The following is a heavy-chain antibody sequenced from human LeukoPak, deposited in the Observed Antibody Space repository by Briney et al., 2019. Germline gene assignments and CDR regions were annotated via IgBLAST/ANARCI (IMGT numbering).Heavy chain of an antibody. J-gene: IGHJ3*02. CDR2: INHSGST. V-gene: IGHV4-34*01. D-gene: IGHD5-18*01. CDR1: GGSFSGYY. Sequence: SETLSLTCAVYGGSFSGYYWSWIRQPPGKGLEWIGEINHSGSTNYNPSLKSRVTISVDTSKNQFSLKLSSVTAADTAVYYCAREGGYSYGPGAFDIWGQGTMVTVSS. CDR3: AREGGYSYGPGAFDI.